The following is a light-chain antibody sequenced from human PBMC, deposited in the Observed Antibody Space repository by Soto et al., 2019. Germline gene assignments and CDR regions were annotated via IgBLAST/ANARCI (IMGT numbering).Light chain of an antibody. Sequence: EIVLTQSPATLSLSPGERATLSCRASQSVSGYFAWYQQKPGQAPRLLIYDASNRATGIPARFSGSGSGTDFTLTISSLEPEDLAVYYCQQRSNWPPWTFGQGTKVEIK. J-gene: IGKJ1*01. V-gene: IGKV3-11*01. CDR2: DAS. CDR3: QQRSNWPPWT. CDR1: QSVSGY.